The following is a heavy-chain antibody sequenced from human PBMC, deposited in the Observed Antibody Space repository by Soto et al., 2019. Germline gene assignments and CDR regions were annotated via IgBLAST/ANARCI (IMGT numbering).Heavy chain of an antibody. CDR1: GGSFSGYY. D-gene: IGHD3-16*01. J-gene: IGHJ6*02. CDR2: INHSGRT. Sequence: QVQLQQWGAGLLKPSEPLSLSCAVYGGSFSGYYWSWIRQPPGKGLEWIGEINHSGRTNYKPSLKSRVTVSVDTSKNQFYLNLSSVTAADTAVYYCARGRGAEITFYYYFGRDFWGQGTTVTVSS. V-gene: IGHV4-34*01. CDR3: ARGRGAEITFYYYFGRDF.